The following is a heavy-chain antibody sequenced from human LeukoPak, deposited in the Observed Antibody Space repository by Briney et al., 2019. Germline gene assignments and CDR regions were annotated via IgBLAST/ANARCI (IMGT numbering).Heavy chain of an antibody. V-gene: IGHV3-48*01. CDR3: AKVLRTNHDNFFDY. CDR2: ITGSSDSI. Sequence: QTGGSLRLSCTASGFTFGDYAMNWLRQAPGKGLEWVSYITGSSDSILYADSVKGQFTISRDNAKNSVYLQMNSLRAEDTTLYYCAKVLRTNHDNFFDYWGQGTLVTVSS. J-gene: IGHJ4*02. CDR1: GFTFGDYA. D-gene: IGHD2-8*01.